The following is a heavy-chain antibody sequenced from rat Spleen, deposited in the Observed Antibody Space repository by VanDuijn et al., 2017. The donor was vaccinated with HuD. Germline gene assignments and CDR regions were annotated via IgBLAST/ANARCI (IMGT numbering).Heavy chain of an antibody. CDR2: MWTGGNT. CDR1: GFSLTSYH. CDR3: ARDRTGPFDY. D-gene: IGHD4-2*01. Sequence: QVQLKESGPGLVQPSQTLSLICTVSGFSLTSYHVIWVRQPPGKVLEWMGVMWTGGNTGYTSFRKSRLSISRETSRSQVFLKMNSLQTEDTATYFCARDRTGPFDYWGQGVKVTVSS. V-gene: IGHV2-43*01. J-gene: IGHJ2*01.